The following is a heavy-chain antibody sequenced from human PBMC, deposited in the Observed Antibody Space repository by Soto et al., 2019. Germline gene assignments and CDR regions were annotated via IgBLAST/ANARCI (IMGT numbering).Heavy chain of an antibody. V-gene: IGHV1-8*01. CDR1: GYTFTSYD. J-gene: IGHJ4*02. CDR3: ARGTTGTWAGKDKYGDYRLGDY. CDR2: MNPNSGNT. Sequence: ASVKVSCKASGYTFTSYDINWVRQATGQGLEWMGWMNPNSGNTGYAQKFQGRVTMTRNTSISTAYMELSSLRSEDTAVYYCARGTTGTWAGKDKYGDYRLGDYWGQGTLVTVSS. D-gene: IGHD4-17*01.